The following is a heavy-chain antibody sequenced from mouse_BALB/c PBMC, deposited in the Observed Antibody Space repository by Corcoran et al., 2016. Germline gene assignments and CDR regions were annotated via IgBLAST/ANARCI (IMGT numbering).Heavy chain of an antibody. D-gene: IGHD2-12*01. CDR3: ARLDDEDYFDY. J-gene: IGHJ2*01. V-gene: IGHV1-85*01. CDR2: IFPGDGST. Sequence: QVQLQQSGAELVKPGASVKLSCKASGYTFTSYDINWVRQRPEQGLEWIGRIFPGDGSTKYNEKFKGKATLTTDKSSSKAYMKTSRLTSEDSAVYFCARLDDEDYFDYWCQGTTLTVSS. CDR1: GYTFTSYD.